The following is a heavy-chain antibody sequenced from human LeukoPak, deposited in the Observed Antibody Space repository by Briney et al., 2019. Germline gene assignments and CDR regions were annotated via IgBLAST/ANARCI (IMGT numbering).Heavy chain of an antibody. CDR3: AKDQKWGPADYYFDS. CDR1: GFTLSIYA. J-gene: IGHJ4*02. V-gene: IGHV3-30*18. Sequence: GGSLRLSCAASGFTLSIYAMHWVREAPGKGVEWVTVISTDGKDIKYADSVKGRFAISRDNSKNTLDLQMNILRAEDTSVYYCAKDQKWGPADYYFDSWGQGTLVTVSS. CDR2: ISTDGKDI. D-gene: IGHD2-2*01.